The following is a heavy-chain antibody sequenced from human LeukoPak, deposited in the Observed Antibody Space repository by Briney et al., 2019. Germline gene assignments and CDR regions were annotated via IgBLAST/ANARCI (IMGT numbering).Heavy chain of an antibody. Sequence: GGSLKISCRASGYSFPMYWIGWVRQMPGRGLEWMGIIYPGDSDTRYSPSFQGQVTISVDESINSVYLQWSSLQASDTAIYYCARQDSGSYFQYSDHWGQGTQVTVSS. J-gene: IGHJ4*02. D-gene: IGHD1-26*01. CDR3: ARQDSGSYFQYSDH. CDR1: GYSFPMYW. V-gene: IGHV5-51*01. CDR2: IYPGDSDT.